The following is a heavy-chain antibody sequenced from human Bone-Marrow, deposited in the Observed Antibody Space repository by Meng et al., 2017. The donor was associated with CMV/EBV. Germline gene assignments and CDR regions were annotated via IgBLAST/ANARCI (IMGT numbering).Heavy chain of an antibody. D-gene: IGHD6-13*01. CDR1: GFTFSSYA. CDR3: ARSLAAAGARDYYYGMDV. J-gene: IGHJ6*01. CDR2: ISYDGSNK. V-gene: IGHV3-30-3*01. Sequence: GESLKISCAASGFTFSSYAMHWVRQAPGKGLEWVAVISYDGSNKYYADSVKGRFTISRDNSKNTLYLQMNSLRAEDTAVYYCARSLAAAGARDYYYGMDVWGQGTTVTCSS.